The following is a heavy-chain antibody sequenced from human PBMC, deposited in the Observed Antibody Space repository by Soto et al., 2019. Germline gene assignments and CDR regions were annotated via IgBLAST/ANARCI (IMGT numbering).Heavy chain of an antibody. D-gene: IGHD3-16*01. Sequence: ETLSLTCTVSAASFSKYYWTWIRQPPGKGLEWIGYVYFNGNTNYNPSLKRRVSISIDTSKNQISLTLNSVTAADTAVYYCASVTFGGVVLAHWGQGTLVTVSS. V-gene: IGHV4-59*01. CDR1: AASFSKYY. J-gene: IGHJ4*02. CDR3: ASVTFGGVVLAH. CDR2: VYFNGNT.